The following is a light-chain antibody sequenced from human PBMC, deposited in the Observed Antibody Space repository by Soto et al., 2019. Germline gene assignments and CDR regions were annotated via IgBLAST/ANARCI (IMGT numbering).Light chain of an antibody. J-gene: IGLJ2*01. V-gene: IGLV1-51*01. Sequence: QSVLTQSPSVSAAPGQKVTISCSGSSSNIGNNYVSWYQQLPGTAPKLLIYDNNKRPSGIPDRFSGSKSGTLGTLDITGLQTWDEADYYCATWDGSLPGEVFGGGTKVTVL. CDR3: ATWDGSLPGEV. CDR1: SSNIGNNY. CDR2: DNN.